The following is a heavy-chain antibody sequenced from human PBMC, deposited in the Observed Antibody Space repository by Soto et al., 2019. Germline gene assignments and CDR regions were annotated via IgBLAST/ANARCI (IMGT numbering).Heavy chain of an antibody. CDR2: ISGSGGST. Sequence: EVQLLESGGGLVQPGGSLRLSCAASGFTFSSYAMSWVRQATGKGLEWVSAISGSGGSTYYADSVKGRFTISRDNSKNTLYLQMDSLRAEDTAVYYCAKDHYSSGYGSGYWGQGTLVTVSS. V-gene: IGHV3-23*01. CDR1: GFTFSSYA. J-gene: IGHJ4*02. CDR3: AKDHYSSGYGSGY. D-gene: IGHD3-22*01.